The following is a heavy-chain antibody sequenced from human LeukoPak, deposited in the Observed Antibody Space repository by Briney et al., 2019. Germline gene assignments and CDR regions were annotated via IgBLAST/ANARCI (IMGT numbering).Heavy chain of an antibody. CDR3: AKVDCSSTSCYNLGNDY. Sequence: PGRSLRLSCAASGFTFSRNAMHWVRQAPGKGLEWVAVISYDGINKYYADSVKGRFTISRDNSKNTLYLQMNSLRAEDTAVYYCAKVDCSSTSCYNLGNDYWGQGTLVTVSS. CDR2: ISYDGINK. D-gene: IGHD2-2*02. V-gene: IGHV3-30-3*01. CDR1: GFTFSRNA. J-gene: IGHJ4*02.